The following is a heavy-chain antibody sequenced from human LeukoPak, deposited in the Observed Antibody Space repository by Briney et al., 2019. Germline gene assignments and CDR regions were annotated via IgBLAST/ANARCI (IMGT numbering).Heavy chain of an antibody. CDR3: ARALPHRRLMDTTMEQHWFDP. V-gene: IGHV1-46*01. CDR1: GYTFTSYY. D-gene: IGHD5-18*01. J-gene: IGHJ5*02. Sequence: ASVKVSCKASGYTFTSYYMHWVRQAPGQGLEWMGIINPSGGSTSYAQKFQGRVTMTRDMSTSTVYMELSSLRSEDTAVYYCARALPHRRLMDTTMEQHWFDPWGQGTLVTVSS. CDR2: INPSGGST.